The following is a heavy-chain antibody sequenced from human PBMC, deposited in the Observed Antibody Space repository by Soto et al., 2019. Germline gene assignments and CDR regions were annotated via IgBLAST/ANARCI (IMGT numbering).Heavy chain of an antibody. CDR1: GHKVTELS. CDR2: FDPKDGLP. V-gene: IGHV1-24*01. CDR3: AREENCSGGTCYSEYFHR. D-gene: IGHD2-15*01. J-gene: IGHJ1*01. Sequence: GASVKVSCKVSGHKVTELSIYWMRQSPGTGLECMGGFDPKDGLPVYAQNFEGRVTMTRDTSTTTIYMELSSLRSDDTAIYYCAREENCSGGTCYSEYFHRWGQGTLVTVSS.